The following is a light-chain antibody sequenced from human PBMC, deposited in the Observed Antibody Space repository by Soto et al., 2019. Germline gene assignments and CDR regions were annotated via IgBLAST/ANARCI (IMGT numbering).Light chain of an antibody. CDR3: LQDYNYPWT. CDR1: QGIRND. V-gene: IGKV1-6*01. CDR2: AAS. Sequence: AIQMTQSPFSLSASVGERVTITCRASQGIRNDLGWYQQKPGKAPKLLIYAASSLQSGVPSRFSGSGSGTDFTLTISSLQPEDFATYYCLQDYNYPWTFGQGTKVEIK. J-gene: IGKJ1*01.